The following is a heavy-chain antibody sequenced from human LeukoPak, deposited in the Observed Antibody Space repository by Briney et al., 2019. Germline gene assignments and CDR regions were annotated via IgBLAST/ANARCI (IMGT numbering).Heavy chain of an antibody. CDR2: IKQDGSEK. J-gene: IGHJ6*03. Sequence: GGSLRLSCAASGFTFSSYWMSWVRQAPGKGLEWVANIKQDGSEKYYVDSVKGRFTISRDNAKNSLYLQMNSLRAEDTAVYYCAREIRSSSLYYYYYYMDVWGKGTTVTVSS. D-gene: IGHD6-6*01. CDR1: GFTFSSYW. V-gene: IGHV3-7*01. CDR3: AREIRSSSLYYYYYYMDV.